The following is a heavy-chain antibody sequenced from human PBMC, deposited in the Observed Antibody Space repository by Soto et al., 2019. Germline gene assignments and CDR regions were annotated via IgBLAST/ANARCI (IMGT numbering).Heavy chain of an antibody. Sequence: PGGSLRLSCEASGFTFSRSGMHWVRQAPGKGLEWVAVISYDGSNKYYTDSVKGRFTISRDNSKNTLYLQMNSLRAEDTAVYYCAKDLHRPGMNDYYGMDVWGQGTTVTVSS. D-gene: IGHD6-13*01. CDR2: ISYDGSNK. CDR1: GFTFSRSG. V-gene: IGHV3-30*18. CDR3: AKDLHRPGMNDYYGMDV. J-gene: IGHJ6*02.